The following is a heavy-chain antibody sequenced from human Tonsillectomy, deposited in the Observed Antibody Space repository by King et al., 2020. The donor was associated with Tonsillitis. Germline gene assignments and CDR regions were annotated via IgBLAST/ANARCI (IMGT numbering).Heavy chain of an antibody. CDR2: ISGDGGST. CDR3: AKDKKGYCSGGSCSLDY. J-gene: IGHJ4*02. CDR1: GFTFDDYA. V-gene: IGHV3-43*02. Sequence: VQLVESGGGVVQPGGSLRLSCAASGFTFDDYAMHWVRQVPGKGLEWVSLISGDGGSTHYADSVKGRFTISRDNSKNSLYLQMNSLRTEDTAFFYCAKDKKGYCSGGSCSLDYWGQGTRVTVSS. D-gene: IGHD2-15*01.